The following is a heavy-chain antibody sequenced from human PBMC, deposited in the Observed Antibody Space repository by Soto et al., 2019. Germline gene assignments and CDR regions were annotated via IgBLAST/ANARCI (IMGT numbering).Heavy chain of an antibody. J-gene: IGHJ5*02. CDR3: ARDVRYCSGGSCPPRYNWFDP. V-gene: IGHV3-53*01. CDR1: GFTVRSSH. Sequence: GGSLRLSCAASGFTVRSSHMGWVRQTPRKGLEWVSVIYSGGDVHYAVSVKGRFTISRDNAKNSLYLQMNSLRAEDTAVYYCARDVRYCSGGSCPPRYNWFDPWGQGTLVTVSS. D-gene: IGHD2-15*01. CDR2: IYSGGDV.